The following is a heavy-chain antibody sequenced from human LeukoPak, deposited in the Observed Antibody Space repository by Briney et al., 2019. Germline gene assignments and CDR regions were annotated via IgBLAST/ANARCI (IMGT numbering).Heavy chain of an antibody. Sequence: GGSLRLSCAASGFTFDDYAMSWVRQGPGKGLEWLALITWDGGNTYYTDSVRGRFAISRDNSKDALYLQMDGLRVEDTGFYYCVKDKYSDGFFDYWGRGTLVTVSS. CDR3: VKDKYSDGFFDY. CDR2: ITWDGGNT. V-gene: IGHV3-43D*03. D-gene: IGHD5-12*01. CDR1: GFTFDDYA. J-gene: IGHJ4*02.